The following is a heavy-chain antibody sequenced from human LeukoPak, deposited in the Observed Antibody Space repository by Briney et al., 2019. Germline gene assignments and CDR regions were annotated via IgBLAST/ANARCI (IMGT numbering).Heavy chain of an antibody. D-gene: IGHD6-13*01. CDR2: IYYSGST. CDR1: GGSFSSGGYY. CDR3: ARERIAAADAFDI. V-gene: IGHV4-31*03. Sequence: PSQTLSLTCTVSGGSFSSGGYYWSWIRQHPGKGLEWIGYIYYSGSTYYNPSLKSRVTISVDTSKNQFSLKLSSVTAADTAVYYCARERIAAADAFDIWGQGTMVTVSS. J-gene: IGHJ3*02.